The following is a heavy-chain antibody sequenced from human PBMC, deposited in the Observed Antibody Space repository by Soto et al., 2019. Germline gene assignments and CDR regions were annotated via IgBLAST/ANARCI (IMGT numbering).Heavy chain of an antibody. CDR3: ARDYYKYYDSSGYYRSPAY. J-gene: IGHJ4*02. D-gene: IGHD3-22*01. V-gene: IGHV3-7*01. CDR2: IKQDGGEK. CDR1: GFTFSSYW. Sequence: PGGSLRLSCAVSGFTFSSYWMSWVRQAPGKGLEWVANIKQDGGEKYYVDSVKGRFTISRDNSRNTLFLQMNSLRAEDTAVYYCARDYYKYYDSSGYYRSPAYWGQGT.